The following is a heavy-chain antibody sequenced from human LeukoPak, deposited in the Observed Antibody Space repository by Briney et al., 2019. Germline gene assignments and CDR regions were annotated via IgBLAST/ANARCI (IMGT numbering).Heavy chain of an antibody. CDR1: GYTFTGFY. CDR2: INPNSGGT. V-gene: IGHV1-2*02. D-gene: IGHD5-24*01. J-gene: IGHJ3*02. CDR3: AKEGNYLFSNDAIDI. Sequence: GASVKVSCKASGYTFTGFYIHWVRQAPGHGLEWMGWINPNSGGTNYAQKFQDRVTMTRDTSISTAYMELSRLRSDDTAVYYCAKEGNYLFSNDAIDIWGQGTMVTVSS.